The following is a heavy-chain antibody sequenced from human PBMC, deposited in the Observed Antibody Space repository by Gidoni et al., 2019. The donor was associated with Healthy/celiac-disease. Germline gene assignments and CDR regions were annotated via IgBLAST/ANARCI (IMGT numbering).Heavy chain of an antibody. Sequence: DVQLVQSGAEVKKPGESLKISCTGSGYSLTSYWIGWVRQMPWKGLEWMGIIYPGDSDTRYSPSFQCQVTISADKSISTAYLQWSSLKASDTAMYYCARRSDSSGYYVYFAFDIWGQGTMVTVSS. D-gene: IGHD3-22*01. V-gene: IGHV5-51*01. CDR1: GYSLTSYW. CDR2: IYPGDSDT. J-gene: IGHJ3*02. CDR3: ARRSDSSGYYVYFAFDI.